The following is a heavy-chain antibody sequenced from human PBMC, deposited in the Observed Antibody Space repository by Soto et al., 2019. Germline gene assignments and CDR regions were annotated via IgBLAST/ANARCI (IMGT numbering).Heavy chain of an antibody. CDR3: ARGGGVGVAGSAAFDM. CDR2: INPATGAA. Sequence: QLHLVQSGAVVKKPGASVTVSCSASGYPVTAYYMHWVRQAPGRGLEWMGGINPATGAAKYTQTFPGRVNMTRETSKSTVFMELGGLTSEDTAGFYWARGGGVGVAGSAAFDMWGQGTLVTVSS. V-gene: IGHV1-2*02. J-gene: IGHJ3*02. D-gene: IGHD3-3*01. CDR1: GYPVTAYY.